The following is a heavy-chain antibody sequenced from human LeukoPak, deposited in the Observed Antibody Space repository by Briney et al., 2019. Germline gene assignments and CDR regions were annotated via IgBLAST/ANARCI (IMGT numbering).Heavy chain of an antibody. Sequence: SVKVSCKSSGYTFTDYYMYWVRQAPGQGLEWMGWINPNSGATHSAQKFQGRVTMTRDTSISTAYMELSSLRSDDTAVYYCTTLTTIQSFEYWGQGTLVTVSS. V-gene: IGHV1-2*02. CDR3: TTLTTIQSFEY. CDR2: INPNSGAT. CDR1: GYTFTDYY. J-gene: IGHJ4*02. D-gene: IGHD4-11*01.